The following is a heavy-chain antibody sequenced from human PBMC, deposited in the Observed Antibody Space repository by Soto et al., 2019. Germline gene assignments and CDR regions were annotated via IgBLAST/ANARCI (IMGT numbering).Heavy chain of an antibody. J-gene: IGHJ6*03. CDR2: INHSGST. CDR1: GGSFSGYY. Sequence: QVQLQQWGAGLLKPSETLSLTCAVYGGSFSGYYWSWIRQPPGKGLEWIGGINHSGSTNYNPSLKSRVPISVDPSKNKFSLKLSPVTAADTAVYYCARGRRCSGGSSYTHYFYYYYLDGWGKGTTVTVSS. D-gene: IGHD2-15*01. CDR3: ARGRRCSGGSSYTHYFYYYYLDG. V-gene: IGHV4-34*01.